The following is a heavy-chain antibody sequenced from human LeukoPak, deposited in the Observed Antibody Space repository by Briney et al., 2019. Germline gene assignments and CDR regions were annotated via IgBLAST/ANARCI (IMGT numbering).Heavy chain of an antibody. J-gene: IGHJ4*02. CDR3: ARQTAMGRSGDY. V-gene: IGHV5-51*01. D-gene: IGHD5-18*01. Sequence: GESLKISCKASGYSFTSYWIGWVRQMPGKGLEWIGIIDPIDSETRYTPSFQGQVTISVDKSLTTADLQWNSLKASDTAMYYCARQTAMGRSGDYWGQGTLVTVSS. CDR1: GYSFTSYW. CDR2: IDPIDSET.